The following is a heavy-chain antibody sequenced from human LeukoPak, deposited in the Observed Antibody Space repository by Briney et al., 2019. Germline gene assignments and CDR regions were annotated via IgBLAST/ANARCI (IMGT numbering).Heavy chain of an antibody. D-gene: IGHD6-19*01. CDR2: ISSSSSYI. CDR1: GFTFSSYS. Sequence: KSGGSLRLSCAASGFTFSSYSMNWVRQAPGKGLEWVSSISSSSSYIYYADSVKGRFTISRDNAKKSLYLQMNSLRAEDTAVYYCARSEAVAGGGGHDYWGQGTLVTVSS. V-gene: IGHV3-21*01. CDR3: ARSEAVAGGGGHDY. J-gene: IGHJ4*02.